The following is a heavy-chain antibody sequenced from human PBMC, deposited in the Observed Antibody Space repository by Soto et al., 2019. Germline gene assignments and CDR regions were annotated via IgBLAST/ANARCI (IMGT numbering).Heavy chain of an antibody. V-gene: IGHV4-59*01. CDR3: ARDSMTTVSDYYYYMDV. D-gene: IGHD4-17*01. CDR2: IYYSGST. J-gene: IGHJ6*03. CDR1: GGSISSYY. Sequence: SETLSLTCTVSGGSISSYYWSWIRQPPGKGLEWIGYIYYSGSTNYNPSLKSRVTISVDTSKNQFSLKLSSVTAADTAVYYCARDSMTTVSDYYYYMDVWGKGTTVTVSS.